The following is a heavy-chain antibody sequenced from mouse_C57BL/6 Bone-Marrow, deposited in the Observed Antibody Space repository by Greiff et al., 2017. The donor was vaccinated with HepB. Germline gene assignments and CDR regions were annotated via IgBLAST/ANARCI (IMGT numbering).Heavy chain of an antibody. CDR3: ARSGAWFAY. J-gene: IGHJ3*01. CDR2: INPNNGGT. Sequence: VHVKQSGPELVKPGASVKMSCKASGYTFTDYNMHWVKQSHGKSLEWIGYINPNNGGTSYNQKFKGKATLTVNKSSSTDYMELRSLTSEDSAVYYCARSGAWFAYWGQGTLVTVSA. D-gene: IGHD3-1*01. V-gene: IGHV1-22*01. CDR1: GYTFTDYN.